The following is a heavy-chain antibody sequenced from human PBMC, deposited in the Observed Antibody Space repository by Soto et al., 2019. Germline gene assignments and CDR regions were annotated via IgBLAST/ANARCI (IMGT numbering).Heavy chain of an antibody. Sequence: XESLTLSFAASGFTVSSYAMHGVRQAPGKGLEWVAVISYDGSNKYYADSVKGRFTISRDNSKNTLYLQMNSLRAEDTAVYYCARDSLRVFGVVLSYYYYGMDVWGQGTTVTVSS. CDR2: ISYDGSNK. V-gene: IGHV3-30-3*01. CDR3: ARDSLRVFGVVLSYYYYGMDV. CDR1: GFTVSSYA. J-gene: IGHJ6*02. D-gene: IGHD3-3*01.